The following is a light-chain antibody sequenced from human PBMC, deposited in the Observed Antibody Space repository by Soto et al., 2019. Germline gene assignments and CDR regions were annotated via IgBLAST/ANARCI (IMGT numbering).Light chain of an antibody. V-gene: IGKV3-20*01. Sequence: EIVLTQSPGTLSLSPGERATLSCRASQSVSSSFLTWYQQKPGQAPRLLIYGASSRATGIPDRFSGSGSGTDFTLTISRLEPEDGAVYYCQQYGTSPLTFGPGTKVDSK. CDR2: GAS. CDR3: QQYGTSPLT. CDR1: QSVSSSF. J-gene: IGKJ3*01.